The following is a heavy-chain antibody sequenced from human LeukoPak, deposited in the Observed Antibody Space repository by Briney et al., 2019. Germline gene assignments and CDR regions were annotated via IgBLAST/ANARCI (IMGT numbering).Heavy chain of an antibody. D-gene: IGHD2-2*01. V-gene: IGHV4-39*01. Sequence: SETLSLTCTVSGGSISSSSYYWGWIRQPPGKGLAWIGSIYYSGSTYYNPSLKSRVTISVDTSKNQFSLKLSSVTAADTAVYYCAGTLDCSSTSCPKGGAFDIWGQGTMVTVSS. CDR3: AGTLDCSSTSCPKGGAFDI. CDR1: GGSISSSSYY. CDR2: IYYSGST. J-gene: IGHJ3*02.